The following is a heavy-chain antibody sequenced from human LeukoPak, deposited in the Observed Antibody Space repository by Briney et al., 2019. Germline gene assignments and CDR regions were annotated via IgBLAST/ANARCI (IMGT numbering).Heavy chain of an antibody. J-gene: IGHJ4*02. CDR3: AARFMVRGVIRYEY. Sequence: GGSLRLSCAASGFSFSDYYMYWIRQAPGKGLEWVSHISSSSNYTNYADSVKGRFTISRDNAKNSLYLQMNSLRVDDTAVCYCAARFMVRGVIRYEYWGQGTLVTVSS. V-gene: IGHV3-11*03. CDR2: ISSSSNYT. CDR1: GFSFSDYY. D-gene: IGHD3-10*01.